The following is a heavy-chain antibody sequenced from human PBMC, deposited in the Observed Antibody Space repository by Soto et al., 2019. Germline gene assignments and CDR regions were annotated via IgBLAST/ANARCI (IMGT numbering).Heavy chain of an antibody. Sequence: EVQLLESGGGLVQPGGSLRLSCAASGFTFSSYAMSWVRQAPGKGLEWVSGISGSGDSTYYADPVKGRFTISRDNSKNTLCLQMNSLRAEDTAVYYCAKGVPGIAVAGTGYFQHWGQGTLVTVSS. J-gene: IGHJ1*01. CDR1: GFTFSSYA. CDR2: ISGSGDST. V-gene: IGHV3-23*01. D-gene: IGHD6-19*01. CDR3: AKGVPGIAVAGTGYFQH.